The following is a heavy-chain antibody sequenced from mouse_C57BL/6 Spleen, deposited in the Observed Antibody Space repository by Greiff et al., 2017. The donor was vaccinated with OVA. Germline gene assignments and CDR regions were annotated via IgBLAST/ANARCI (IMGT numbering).Heavy chain of an antibody. J-gene: IGHJ3*01. CDR3: ARQLRLQFAY. D-gene: IGHD3-2*02. Sequence: VQLQQPGAELVRPGTSVKLSCKASGYTFTSYWMHWVKQRPGQGLEWIGVIDPSDSYTNYNQKFKGKATLTIDTSSSTAYMQLSSLTSEDSAVYYCARQLRLQFAYWGQGTLVTVSA. CDR1: GYTFTSYW. V-gene: IGHV1-59*01. CDR2: IDPSDSYT.